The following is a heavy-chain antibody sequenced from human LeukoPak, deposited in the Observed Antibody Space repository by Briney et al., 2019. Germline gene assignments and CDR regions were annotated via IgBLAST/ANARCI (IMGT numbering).Heavy chain of an antibody. V-gene: IGHV3-21*01. D-gene: IGHD2-2*02. CDR2: ISSSGSYI. CDR1: GFTFSTYG. CDR3: VRGETGYCSSTSCYISDY. J-gene: IGHJ4*02. Sequence: GGSLRLSCAASGFTFSTYGMNWVRQTPGTGLEWVSSISSSGSYIYYSDSVKGRVTISRDNAKNSLYLQMNSLRAEDTAVYYCVRGETGYCSSTSCYISDYWGQGTLVAVSS.